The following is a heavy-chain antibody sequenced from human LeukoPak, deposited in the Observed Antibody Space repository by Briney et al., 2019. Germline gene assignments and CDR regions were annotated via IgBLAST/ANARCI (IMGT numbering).Heavy chain of an antibody. J-gene: IGHJ6*03. V-gene: IGHV5-51*01. CDR2: IYPGDSDT. D-gene: IGHD3-3*01. CDR3: ATTNRYYDFWSGSPYYYYYYMDV. CDR1: GYSFTSYW. Sequence: PGESLKISCKGSGYSFTSYWIGWVRQMPGKGLEWMGIIYPGDSDTRYSPSFQGQVTISADKSISTAYLQWSSLKASDTAMYYCATTNRYYDFWSGSPYYYYYYMDVWSKGTTVTVSS.